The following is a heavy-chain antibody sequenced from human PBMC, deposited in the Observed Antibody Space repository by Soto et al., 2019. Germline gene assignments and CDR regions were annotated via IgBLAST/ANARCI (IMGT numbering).Heavy chain of an antibody. CDR3: ARHESYSSGWPPFDY. CDR1: GYSFTSYW. CDR2: IDPSDSYS. Sequence: GESLKISCKGSGYSFTSYWFSWVRQMPGKGLEWMGRIDPSDSYSNYSPSFQGHVTISADKSISTAYLQWSSLKASDTAMYYCARHESYSSGWPPFDYWGQGTLVTVSS. V-gene: IGHV5-10-1*01. D-gene: IGHD6-19*01. J-gene: IGHJ4*02.